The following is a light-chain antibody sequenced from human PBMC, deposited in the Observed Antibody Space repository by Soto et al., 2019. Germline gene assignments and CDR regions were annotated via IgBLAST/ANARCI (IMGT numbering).Light chain of an antibody. Sequence: QSGLTQPPSVSAAPGQKVTISCSGSSSNIGGNSVSWYQQLPGTAPRLLIYDDNKRPSGIPDRFSGSKSGTSATLGITAFQTGDEADYYCGSWDSSLSAYVFGTGTKVTVL. V-gene: IGLV1-51*01. J-gene: IGLJ1*01. CDR2: DDN. CDR1: SSNIGGNS. CDR3: GSWDSSLSAYV.